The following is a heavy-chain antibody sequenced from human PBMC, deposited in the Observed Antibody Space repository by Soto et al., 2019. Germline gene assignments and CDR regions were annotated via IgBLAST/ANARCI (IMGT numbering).Heavy chain of an antibody. Sequence: PGGSLRLSCTASGFTFGDYAMSWARQAPGKGLEWVGFIRSKAYGGTTEYAASVKGRFTISRDDSKSIAYLQMNSLKTEDTAVYYCTRGPYDSSGYYDIILDYWGQGTLVTVSS. CDR2: IRSKAYGGTT. D-gene: IGHD3-22*01. V-gene: IGHV3-49*04. J-gene: IGHJ4*02. CDR3: TRGPYDSSGYYDIILDY. CDR1: GFTFGDYA.